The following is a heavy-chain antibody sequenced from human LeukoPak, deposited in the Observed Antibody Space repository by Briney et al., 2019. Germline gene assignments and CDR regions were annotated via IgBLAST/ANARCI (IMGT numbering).Heavy chain of an antibody. CDR3: AKGNLWFGEEGYLDY. J-gene: IGHJ4*02. CDR1: GFDFRKYG. D-gene: IGHD3-10*01. Sequence: GGSLRLSCAASGFDFRKYGIHWVSQAPGKGLEWVAIMWNDGITGKYADSVRGRFSVSRDNSKNTLYLQMNSLRAEDTAVYYCAKGNLWFGEEGYLDYWGQGTLVTVSS. V-gene: IGHV3-30*02. CDR2: MWNDGITG.